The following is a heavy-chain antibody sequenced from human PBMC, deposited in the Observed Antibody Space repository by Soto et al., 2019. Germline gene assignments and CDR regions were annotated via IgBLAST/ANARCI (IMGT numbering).Heavy chain of an antibody. CDR3: ARDRAVAGTSNGMDV. CDR1: GYTFTIYY. J-gene: IGHJ6*02. V-gene: IGHV1-46*01. CDR2: INPSGGST. D-gene: IGHD6-19*01. Sequence: ASVKVSCKASGYTFTIYYMHWVRQAPGQGLEWMGIINPSGGSTSYAQKFQGRVTMTRDTSTSTVYMELSSLRSEDTAVYYCARDRAVAGTSNGMDVWGQGTTVTVSS.